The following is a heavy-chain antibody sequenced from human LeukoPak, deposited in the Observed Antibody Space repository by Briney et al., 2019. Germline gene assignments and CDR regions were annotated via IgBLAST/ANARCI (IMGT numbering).Heavy chain of an antibody. D-gene: IGHD5-18*01. Sequence: ASVTVSCKASGYTFTGYYMHWVRQAPGQGLEWMGWINPNSGGTNYAQKFQGRVTMTRDTSISTAYMELSRLRSDDTAVYYCARVRRGYSYGRHPYYFDYWGQGTLVTVSS. CDR2: INPNSGGT. J-gene: IGHJ4*02. V-gene: IGHV1-2*02. CDR1: GYTFTGYY. CDR3: ARVRRGYSYGRHPYYFDY.